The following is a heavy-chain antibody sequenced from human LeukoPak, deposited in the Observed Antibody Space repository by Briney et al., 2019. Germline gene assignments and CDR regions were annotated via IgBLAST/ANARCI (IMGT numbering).Heavy chain of an antibody. CDR3: ARQYRLDYGGY. J-gene: IGHJ4*02. Sequence: GASVKVSCKASGGTFSTYSITWVRQAPGQGLEWMGRIIPIFGTANYAQKLQGRVTMTTDTSTSTAYMELRSLRSDDTAVYYCARQYRLDYGGYWGQGTLVTVSS. V-gene: IGHV1-69*08. CDR2: IIPIFGTA. CDR1: GGTFSTYS. D-gene: IGHD4-17*01.